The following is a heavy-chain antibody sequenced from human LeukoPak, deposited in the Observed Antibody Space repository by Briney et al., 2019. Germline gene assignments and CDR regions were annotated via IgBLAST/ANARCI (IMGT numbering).Heavy chain of an antibody. CDR1: GFTFSSYA. CDR3: ARAYSSGWYGY. D-gene: IGHD6-19*01. Sequence: GGSLRLSCAASGFTFSSYAMSWVRQAPGKGLEWVSSTSGGGDSTYYADSVKGRFTISRDNSKNTLFLQMNSLTAEDTAVYYCARAYSSGWYGYWGQGTLVTVSS. V-gene: IGHV3-23*01. J-gene: IGHJ4*02. CDR2: TSGGGDST.